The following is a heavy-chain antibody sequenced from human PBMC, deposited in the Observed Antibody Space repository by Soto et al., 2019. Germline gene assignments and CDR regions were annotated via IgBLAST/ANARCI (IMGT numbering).Heavy chain of an antibody. D-gene: IGHD3-10*01. CDR3: ARGLILWFGELSRRGGYYYYMDG. CDR2: INDSGNI. Sequence: QVQLQQWGAGLLKPSETLSLTCAVYGGSFSGYQWTWIRQTPGKGLEWIGEINDSGNINYNPSLKSRVTILVDTAKKQISLKLSSVTAAATAVYYCARGLILWFGELSRRGGYYYYMDGWGKGTSVTVSS. J-gene: IGHJ6*03. V-gene: IGHV4-34*01. CDR1: GGSFSGYQ.